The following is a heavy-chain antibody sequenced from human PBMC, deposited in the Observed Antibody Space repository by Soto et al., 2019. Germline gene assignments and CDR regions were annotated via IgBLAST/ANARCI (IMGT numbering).Heavy chain of an antibody. V-gene: IGHV2-5*02. D-gene: IGHD2-21*02. J-gene: IGHJ6*02. CDR1: AFSLSTGGVG. CDR2: IYWDDE. Sequence: QITLKESGPTLVKPTQTLTLTCTFSAFSLSTGGVGVGWIRQPPGKALEWLALIYWDDERYSPSLRSRLTITKDTSKNQVVLTMTNIDPVDTATYYCIQSRCGGDCLQSYASYYYYGMDVWGQGTTVTVSS. CDR3: IQSRCGGDCLQSYASYYYYGMDV.